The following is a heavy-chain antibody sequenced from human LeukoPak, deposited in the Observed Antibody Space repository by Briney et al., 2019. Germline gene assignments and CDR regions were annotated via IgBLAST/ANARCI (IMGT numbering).Heavy chain of an antibody. CDR2: SRNKANSYTT. Sequence: GGSLRLSCAVSGSIFSDHYMDWVRQAPGKGLEWVARSRNKANSYTTVYAASVKGRFTISRDESKNSLYLQMNSLITEDTAVYFCVRGFNSFDIWGQGTTVTVSS. V-gene: IGHV3-72*01. J-gene: IGHJ3*02. CDR1: GSIFSDHY. D-gene: IGHD5-24*01. CDR3: VRGFNSFDI.